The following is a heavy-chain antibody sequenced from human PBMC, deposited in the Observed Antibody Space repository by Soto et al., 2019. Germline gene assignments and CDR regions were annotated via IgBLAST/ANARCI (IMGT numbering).Heavy chain of an antibody. CDR3: TRGWTFSYGFDY. D-gene: IGHD1-26*01. CDR1: GFTFVDYA. CDR2: IRSKAYGGTT. Sequence: GWSLRLACTSSGFTFVDYAMSWVRQAPGKGLEWVGFIRSKAYGGTTEYAASVKGRFTISRDDSKSIAYLQMNSLKTEDTAVYYCTRGWTFSYGFDYWGQGTLVTVSS. V-gene: IGHV3-49*04. J-gene: IGHJ4*02.